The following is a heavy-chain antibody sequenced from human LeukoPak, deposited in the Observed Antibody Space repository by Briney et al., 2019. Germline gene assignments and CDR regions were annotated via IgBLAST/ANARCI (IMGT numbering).Heavy chain of an antibody. CDR1: GGSISSYY. CDR3: ASDVYYYDSSGYYPDY. Sequence: KPSETLSLTCTVSGGSISSYYWSWIRQPAGKGLEWIGRIYTSGSTNYNPSLKSRVTMSVDTSKNQFSLKLSSVTAADTAVYYCASDVYYYDSSGYYPDYWGQGTLVTVSS. D-gene: IGHD3-22*01. J-gene: IGHJ4*02. V-gene: IGHV4-4*07. CDR2: IYTSGST.